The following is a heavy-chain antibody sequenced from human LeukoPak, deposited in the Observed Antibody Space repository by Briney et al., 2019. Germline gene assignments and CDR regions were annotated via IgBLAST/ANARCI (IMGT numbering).Heavy chain of an antibody. Sequence: VASVKVSCTASGYTFTSYGISWVRQAPGQGLEWMGWISAYNGNTNYAHKVKGRFTMSTDTSTNTADMELSSLRSDDTAVYYCARDPSASYYDFWSGYYTHYFDFCGQGTRVTVS. CDR3: ARDPSASYYDFWSGYYTHYFDF. CDR2: ISAYNGNT. CDR1: GYTFTSYG. J-gene: IGHJ4*02. D-gene: IGHD3-3*01. V-gene: IGHV1-18*01.